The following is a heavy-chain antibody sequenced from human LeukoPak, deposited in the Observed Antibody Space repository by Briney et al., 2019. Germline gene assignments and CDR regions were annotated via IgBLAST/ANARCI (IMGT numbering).Heavy chain of an antibody. CDR1: GYTFTGYY. D-gene: IGHD7-27*01. Sequence: ASVKVSCKASGYTFTGYYMRWVRQAPGQGLEWMGWINHKSGGTNYAQKFQGRVTMTRETSISTASMELSRLKSDDTAAYYCARAGPELGIGYWGQGTLVTVSS. CDR3: ARAGPELGIGY. J-gene: IGHJ4*02. V-gene: IGHV1-2*02. CDR2: INHKSGGT.